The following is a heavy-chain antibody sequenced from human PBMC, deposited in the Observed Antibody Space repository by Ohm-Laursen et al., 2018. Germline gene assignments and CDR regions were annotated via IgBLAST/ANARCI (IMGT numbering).Heavy chain of an antibody. Sequence: ASVKVSCKTSGYTFAGYYMHWVRQAPGQGLEWMGWINPNSGGTNYAQKFQGRVTMTRDTSISTAYMELSRLRSDDTAVYYCARVGDIVVVVAGDYGMDVWGQGNTVTVSS. J-gene: IGHJ6*02. D-gene: IGHD2-15*01. CDR2: INPNSGGT. V-gene: IGHV1-2*02. CDR1: GYTFAGYY. CDR3: ARVGDIVVVVAGDYGMDV.